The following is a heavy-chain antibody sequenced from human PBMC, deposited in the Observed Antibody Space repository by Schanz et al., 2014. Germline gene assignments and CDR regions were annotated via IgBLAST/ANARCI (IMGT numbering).Heavy chain of an antibody. J-gene: IGHJ4*02. V-gene: IGHV1-2*06. CDR2: IYPNSGGT. CDR3: ARGLVRYFDF. Sequence: QVQLVQSGAEVKKPGASVKVSCKASGFTFTGYFIHWVRQAPGQGLEWMGRIYPNSGGTIYAQKFQGRVTLTRDTSISTAYMELSSLRPDDTAFYYCARGLVRYFDFWGQGPLITVSS. CDR1: GFTFTGYF. D-gene: IGHD6-19*01.